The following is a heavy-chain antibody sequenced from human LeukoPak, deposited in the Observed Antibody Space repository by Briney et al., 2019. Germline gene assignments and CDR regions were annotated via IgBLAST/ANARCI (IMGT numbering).Heavy chain of an antibody. CDR1: GGSLSGYY. V-gene: IGHV4-34*01. Sequence: SETLSLTCAVYGGSLSGYYWSWIRQPPGKGLEWIGEINHSGTTNYNPSLKSRVTISVDTSKNQFSLKLSSVTAADTAVYYCAREHPEDWGYWYFDLWGRGILVTVSS. D-gene: IGHD3/OR15-3a*01. J-gene: IGHJ2*01. CDR3: AREHPEDWGYWYFDL. CDR2: INHSGTT.